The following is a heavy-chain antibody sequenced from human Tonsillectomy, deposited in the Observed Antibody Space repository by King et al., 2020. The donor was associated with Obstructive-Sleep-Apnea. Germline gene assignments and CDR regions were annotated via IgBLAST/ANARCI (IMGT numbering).Heavy chain of an antibody. CDR2: ITGSGGST. J-gene: IGHJ2*01. V-gene: IGHV3-23*04. Sequence: VQLVESGGGLVQPGGSLRLSCAASGFTFSIHAMSWVRQAPGKGLEWVTAITGSGGSTYYADPVKGRFTISRDNSKNTLYVKMNSLRADDTAVYYCARDKVYYDSSGPSRYFDLWGRGTLVTVSS. CDR3: ARDKVYYDSSGPSRYFDL. D-gene: IGHD3-22*01. CDR1: GFTFSIHA.